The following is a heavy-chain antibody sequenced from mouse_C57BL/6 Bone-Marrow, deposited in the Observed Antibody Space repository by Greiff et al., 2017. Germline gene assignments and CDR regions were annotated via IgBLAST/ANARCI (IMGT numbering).Heavy chain of an antibody. CDR1: GFTFSDYY. Sequence: DVHLVESGGGLVQPGGSLKLSCAASGFTFSDYYMYWVRQTPEKRLEWVAYISNGGGSTYYPDTVKGRFTISRDNAENTLYLQMSRLKSEDTAMYYCARQRTCYSDWYFDVWGTGTAITVSS. J-gene: IGHJ1*03. CDR3: ARQRTCYSDWYFDV. V-gene: IGHV5-12*01. CDR2: ISNGGGST. D-gene: IGHD2-12*01.